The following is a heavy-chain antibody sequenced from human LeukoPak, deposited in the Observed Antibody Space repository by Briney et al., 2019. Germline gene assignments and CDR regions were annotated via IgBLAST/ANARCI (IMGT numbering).Heavy chain of an antibody. V-gene: IGHV3-21*01. CDR2: ISRSGTYI. CDR1: GFTFSSNN. Sequence: GGSLRLSCVASGFTFSSNNMNWVRQAPGKGLEWVSSISRSGTYIYYADSVKGRFTVSRDNAKNSLYLQMNSLRAEDTAVYYCARDVYYDYVWGSYRPGVFDYWGQGTLVTVSS. CDR3: ARDVYYDYVWGSYRPGVFDY. J-gene: IGHJ4*02. D-gene: IGHD3-16*02.